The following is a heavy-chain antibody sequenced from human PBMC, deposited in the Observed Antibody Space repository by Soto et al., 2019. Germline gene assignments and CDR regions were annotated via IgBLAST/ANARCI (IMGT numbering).Heavy chain of an antibody. Sequence: QVQLVQSGAEVRKPGSSVKVSCEASGGSFISYIFTWVRQAPGQGLEWMGRSIPIQGRADYALKFQDRVTITADRSTQTVYMELISLRPEDTALYYCAKSLVFGDHAYMDVWGKGTPVTVSS. V-gene: IGHV1-69*02. CDR2: SIPIQGRA. D-gene: IGHD3-16*01. CDR3: AKSLVFGDHAYMDV. CDR1: GGSFISYI. J-gene: IGHJ6*03.